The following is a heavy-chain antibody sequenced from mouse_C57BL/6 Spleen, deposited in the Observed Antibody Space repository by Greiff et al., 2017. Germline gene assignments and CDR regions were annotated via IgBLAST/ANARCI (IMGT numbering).Heavy chain of an antibody. Sequence: QVQLQQSGPELVKPGASVKISCKASGYAFSSSWLNWVKQRPGKGLEWIGRIYPGDGDTNYNGKFKGKATLTADKSSSTAYMQLSSLTSEDSAVYYCARSLHYYGSSYGGDYYAMDYWGQGTSVTVSS. V-gene: IGHV1-82*01. CDR2: IYPGDGDT. CDR1: GYAFSSSW. D-gene: IGHD1-1*01. CDR3: ARSLHYYGSSYGGDYYAMDY. J-gene: IGHJ4*01.